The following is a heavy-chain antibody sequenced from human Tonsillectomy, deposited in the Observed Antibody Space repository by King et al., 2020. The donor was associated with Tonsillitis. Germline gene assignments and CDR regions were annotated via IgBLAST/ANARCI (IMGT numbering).Heavy chain of an antibody. Sequence: VQLVESGGGLVQPGRSLRLSCAASGFTFDDYAMHWVRQAPGKGLEWVSGISWNSGRIEYADSVKGRFTISRDDAKNSLYLQMNILRPEDTALYYCAKGRGATGYFDSWGQGTLVTVSS. D-gene: IGHD1-26*01. J-gene: IGHJ4*02. CDR1: GFTFDDYA. V-gene: IGHV3-9*01. CDR3: AKGRGATGYFDS. CDR2: ISWNSGRI.